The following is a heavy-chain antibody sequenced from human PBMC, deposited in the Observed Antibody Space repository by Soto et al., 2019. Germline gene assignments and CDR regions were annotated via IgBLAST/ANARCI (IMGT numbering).Heavy chain of an antibody. J-gene: IGHJ6*02. CDR2: IIPIFGTA. V-gene: IGHV1-69*06. D-gene: IGHD2-15*01. CDR3: ARPSGKIVVVDASKGSYGMDV. Sequence: SVKVSCKASGGTFSSYAVSWVRQAPGQGLEWMGGIIPIFGTANYAQKFQGRVTITADKSTSTAYMELSSLRSEDTAVYYCARPSGKIVVVDASKGSYGMDVWGPGTTVTVYS. CDR1: GGTFSSYA.